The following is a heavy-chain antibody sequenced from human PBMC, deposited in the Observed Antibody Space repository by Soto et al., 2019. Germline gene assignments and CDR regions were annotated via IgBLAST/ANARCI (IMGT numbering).Heavy chain of an antibody. CDR3: ARDRKAYYDSSGYRFYYYYGMDV. Sequence: PSETLSLTCTVSGGSISSGDYYWSWIRQPPGKGLEWIGYIYYSGSTYYNPSLKSRVTISVDTSKNQFSLKLSSVTAADTAVYYCARDRKAYYDSSGYRFYYYYGMDVWGQGTTVTVSS. J-gene: IGHJ6*02. V-gene: IGHV4-30-4*01. CDR1: GGSISSGDYY. D-gene: IGHD3-22*01. CDR2: IYYSGST.